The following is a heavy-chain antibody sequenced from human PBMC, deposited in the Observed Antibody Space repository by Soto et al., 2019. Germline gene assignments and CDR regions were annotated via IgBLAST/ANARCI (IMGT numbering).Heavy chain of an antibody. CDR2: IIPIFGTA. CDR3: ATRGSDYVWGMDY. V-gene: IGHV1-69*13. D-gene: IGHD3-16*01. J-gene: IGHJ4*02. CDR1: GGTFSSYA. Sequence: ASVKVSCKASGGTFSSYAISWVRQAPGQGLEWMGGIIPIFGTANYAQKFQGRVTITADESTSTAYMELSSLRSEDTAVYYRATRGSDYVWGMDYWGQGTLVTVSS.